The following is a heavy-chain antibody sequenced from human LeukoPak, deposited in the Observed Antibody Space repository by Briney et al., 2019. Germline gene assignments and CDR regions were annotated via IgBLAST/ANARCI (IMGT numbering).Heavy chain of an antibody. CDR3: ARIEKGYSSSSDSPYYYYMDV. CDR2: ISAYNGNT. Sequence: ASVKVSCKASGYTFTSYYMHWVRQAPGQGLEWMGWISAYNGNTNYAQKLQGRVTMTTDTSTSTAYMELRSLRSDDTAVYYCARIEKGYSSSSDSPYYYYMDVWGKGTTVTVSS. V-gene: IGHV1-18*04. D-gene: IGHD6-6*01. J-gene: IGHJ6*03. CDR1: GYTFTSYY.